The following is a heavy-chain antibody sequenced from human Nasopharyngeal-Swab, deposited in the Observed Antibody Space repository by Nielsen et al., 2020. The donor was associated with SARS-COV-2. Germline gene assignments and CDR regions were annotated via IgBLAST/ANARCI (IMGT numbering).Heavy chain of an antibody. Sequence: KVSCKGSGYSFTSYWIAWVRRMPAKGLEWMGIIYPRDSDTRYSPSFQGQVTISADKSISTAYLQWSSLKASDTAMYYCVRPEGVATSFKYYFQYGMDVWGQGTMVTVPS. V-gene: IGHV5-51*01. D-gene: IGHD5-12*01. CDR1: GYSFTSYW. J-gene: IGHJ6*02. CDR2: IYPRDSDT. CDR3: VRPEGVATSFKYYFQYGMDV.